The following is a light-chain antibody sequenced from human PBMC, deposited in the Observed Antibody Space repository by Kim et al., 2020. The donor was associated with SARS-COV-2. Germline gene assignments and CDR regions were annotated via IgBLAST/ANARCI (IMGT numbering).Light chain of an antibody. CDR1: QLGDKY. CDR3: QAWDGRVV. CDR2: QDI. Sequence: SYELTQPPSVSVSPGQTASITCSGDQLGDKYVCWYQQKPGQSPVLVIYQDIKRPSGIPERFSGSNSGNTPTLTLSGTQAMDEADYYCQAWDGRVVFGGG. J-gene: IGLJ2*01. V-gene: IGLV3-1*01.